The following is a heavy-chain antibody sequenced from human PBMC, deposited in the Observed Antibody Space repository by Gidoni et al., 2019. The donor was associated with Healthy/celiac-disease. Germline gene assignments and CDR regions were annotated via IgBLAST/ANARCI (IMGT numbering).Heavy chain of an antibody. CDR3: ARDLSVVAVAEEFDY. V-gene: IGHV3-74*01. D-gene: IGHD6-19*01. CDR2: INSDGSST. Sequence: EVQLVESGGGLVQPGGSLRLSCAASGFTFSSYWMHWVRQAPGKGLVWVSRINSDGSSTSYADSVKGRFTISRDNAKNTLYLQMNSLRAEDTAVYYCARDLSVVAVAEEFDYWGQGTLVTVSS. CDR1: GFTFSSYW. J-gene: IGHJ4*02.